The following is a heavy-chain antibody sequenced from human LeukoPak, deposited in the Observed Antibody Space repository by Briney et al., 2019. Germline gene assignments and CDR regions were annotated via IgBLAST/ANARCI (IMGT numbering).Heavy chain of an antibody. Sequence: PGGSLRLSCAVSGFTVSGNYMSWVRQAPGKGLEWVSAISGSGDNTYYADSVKGRFTVSRDSSKNTLYVQMKSLRAEDTAVYYCAKDFVVVPGNVNYFDYWGQGTLVTVSS. CDR3: AKDFVVVPGNVNYFDY. V-gene: IGHV3-23*01. J-gene: IGHJ4*02. CDR1: GFTVSGNY. D-gene: IGHD2-21*02. CDR2: ISGSGDNT.